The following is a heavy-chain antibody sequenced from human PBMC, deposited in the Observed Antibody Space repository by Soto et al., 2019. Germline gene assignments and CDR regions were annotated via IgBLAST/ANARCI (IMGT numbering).Heavy chain of an antibody. CDR3: AKDQRLDSSGWYYFDY. CDR2: ISGSGGST. Sequence: GGSLRLSCAASGFTFSSYAMSWVRQAPGKGLEWVSAISGSGGSTYYADSVKGRFTISRDNSKNTLYLQMNSLRAEDTAVYYCAKDQRLDSSGWYYFDYWGQGTLVTVSS. V-gene: IGHV3-23*01. CDR1: GFTFSSYA. J-gene: IGHJ4*02. D-gene: IGHD6-19*01.